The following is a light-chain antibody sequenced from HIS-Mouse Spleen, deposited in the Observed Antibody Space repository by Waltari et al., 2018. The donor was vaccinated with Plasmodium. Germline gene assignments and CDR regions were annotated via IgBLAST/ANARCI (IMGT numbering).Light chain of an antibody. CDR2: KDS. V-gene: IGLV3-25*03. CDR3: QSADSSGTYRV. J-gene: IGLJ2*01. Sequence: SYELPQPPSVSVSPGQTARITCSGDALQKQYAYWYQQKPGQAPGLVIYKDSERPSGIPERFSGSSSGTTVTLTISGVQAEDEADYYCQSADSSGTYRVFGGGTKLTVL. CDR1: ALQKQY.